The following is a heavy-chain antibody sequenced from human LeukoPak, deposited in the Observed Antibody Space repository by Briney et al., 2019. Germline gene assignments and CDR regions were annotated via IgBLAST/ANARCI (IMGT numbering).Heavy chain of an antibody. V-gene: IGHV1-18*01. CDR1: GYTFTSYG. CDR2: ISAYNGNT. D-gene: IGHD3-3*01. CDR3: ARDAQYYDFWSGYYQISDY. J-gene: IGHJ4*02. Sequence: ASVKVSCKASGYTFTSYGISWVRQAPGQGLEWMGWISAYNGNTNYAQKLQGRVTMTTDTSTSTAYMELRNLRSDDTAVYYCARDAQYYDFWSGYYQISDYWGQGTLVTVSS.